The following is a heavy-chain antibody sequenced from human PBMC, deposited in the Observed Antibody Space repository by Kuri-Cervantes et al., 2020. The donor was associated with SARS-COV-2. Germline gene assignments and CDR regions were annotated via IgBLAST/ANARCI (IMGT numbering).Heavy chain of an antibody. V-gene: IGHV4-59*01. CDR2: IYYSGST. CDR1: GGSISSYY. CDR3: ARDRSSSGYSDY. J-gene: IGHJ4*02. Sequence: SETLSLTCTVSGGSISSYYWSWIRQPPGKGLEWIGYIYYSGSTNYNPSLKSRVTISVDTSKNQFSLKLSSVTAADTAVYYCARDRSSSGYSDYWGQGTLVTSSS. D-gene: IGHD3-22*01.